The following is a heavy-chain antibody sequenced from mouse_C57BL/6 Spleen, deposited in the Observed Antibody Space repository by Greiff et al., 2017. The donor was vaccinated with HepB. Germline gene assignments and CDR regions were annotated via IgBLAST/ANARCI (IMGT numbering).Heavy chain of an antibody. J-gene: IGHJ2*01. CDR1: GYTFISYW. CDR2: INPSNGGT. V-gene: IGHV1-53*01. D-gene: IGHD1-1*01. Sequence: VQLQQPGTELVKPGASVKLSCKASGYTFISYWMHWVKQRPGQGLEWIGNINPSNGGTNYNEKFKSKATLTVDKSSSTAYMQLSSLTSEDSAVYYCARGRTTVVAFDYWGQGTTLTVSS. CDR3: ARGRTTVVAFDY.